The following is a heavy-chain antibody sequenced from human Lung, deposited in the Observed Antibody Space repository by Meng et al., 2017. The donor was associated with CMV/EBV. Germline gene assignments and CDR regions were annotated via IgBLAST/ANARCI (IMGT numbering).Heavy chain of an antibody. CDR1: GFTFSDYS. D-gene: IGHD3-3*01. CDR3: ARGVGSYDFWSAYSYYYGLDV. CDR2: ISSSDYI. Sequence: ESXKISXTASGFTFSDYSMNWVRQAPGKGLEWVSSISSSDYIYYADSVRGRFTISRDNAKHSLYLQMNSLRAEDTAVYYCARGVGSYDFWSAYSYYYGLDVWGQGTXVTVSS. V-gene: IGHV3-21*01. J-gene: IGHJ6*02.